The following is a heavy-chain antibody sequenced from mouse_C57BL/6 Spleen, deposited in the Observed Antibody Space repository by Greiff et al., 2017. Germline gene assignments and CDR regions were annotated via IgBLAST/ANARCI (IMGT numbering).Heavy chain of an antibody. V-gene: IGHV1-55*01. CDR1: GYTFTSYW. J-gene: IGHJ4*01. CDR2: IYPGSGST. Sequence: QVQLQQPGAELVKPGASVKMSCKASGYTFTSYWITWVKQRPGQGLEWIGDIYPGSGSTNYNEKFKSKATLTVDTSSSTAYLQLSSLTSECSAVYYCAREAGVYYAMDYWGQGTSVTVSS. CDR3: AREAGVYYAMDY.